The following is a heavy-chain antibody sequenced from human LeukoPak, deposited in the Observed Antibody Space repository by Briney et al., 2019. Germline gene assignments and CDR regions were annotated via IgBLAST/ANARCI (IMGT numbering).Heavy chain of an antibody. CDR3: ARPYCSGGSCYSDFDY. CDR2: MNPNSGNT. Sequence: ASVKVSCKASGYTFTSYDINWVRQATGQGLEWMGWMNPNSGNTGYAQKFQGRVTMTRNTSISTAYMELSSLRSEDTVVYYCARPYCSGGSCYSDFDYWGQGTLVTVSS. V-gene: IGHV1-8*01. CDR1: GYTFTSYD. D-gene: IGHD2-15*01. J-gene: IGHJ4*02.